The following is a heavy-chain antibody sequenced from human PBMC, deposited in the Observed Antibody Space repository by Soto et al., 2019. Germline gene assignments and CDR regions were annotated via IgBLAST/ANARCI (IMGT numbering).Heavy chain of an antibody. D-gene: IGHD2-21*01. Sequence: PSETLSLTCTVSGASISSGDYYWSWIRQPPGKGLEWIGYIYYSGITYYNPSLKSRVTMSVDTSKNQFSLNLSSVTAPDTAVYYCARELSAYTYGPGEVYWRQRTLVTVSS. CDR2: IYYSGIT. CDR3: ARELSAYTYGPGEVY. V-gene: IGHV4-30-4*01. CDR1: GASISSGDYY. J-gene: IGHJ4*02.